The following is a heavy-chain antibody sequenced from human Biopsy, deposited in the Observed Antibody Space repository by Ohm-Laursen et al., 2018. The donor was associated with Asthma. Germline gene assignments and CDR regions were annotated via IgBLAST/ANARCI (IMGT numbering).Heavy chain of an antibody. CDR3: VRGSSSWHHGPFHYYYGLDV. J-gene: IGHJ6*02. Sequence: GTLSLTCTVSGGSITSSSYYWGWIRQPPGKGMEWIGSMYHSGSPYYHPSLKSRFTISRDTSKNQLSLKRSSFTAADTAVYYCVRGSSSWHHGPFHYYYGLDVWGQGTTATVSS. CDR1: GGSITSSSYY. V-gene: IGHV4-39*01. D-gene: IGHD6-13*01. CDR2: MYHSGSP.